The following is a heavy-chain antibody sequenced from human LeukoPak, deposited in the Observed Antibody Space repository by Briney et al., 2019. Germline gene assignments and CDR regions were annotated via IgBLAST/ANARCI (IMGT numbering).Heavy chain of an antibody. J-gene: IGHJ5*02. Sequence: GASVKVSCKTSGYTFTSYDLNWVRQATGQGLEWMGWMNPNSGNTGYAQKFQGRVTMTRNTSISTAYMELSSLRSEDTAVYYCARWFRGGYSWFDPWGQGTLVTVSS. CDR3: ARWFRGGYSWFDP. D-gene: IGHD6-13*01. V-gene: IGHV1-8*01. CDR1: GYTFTSYD. CDR2: MNPNSGNT.